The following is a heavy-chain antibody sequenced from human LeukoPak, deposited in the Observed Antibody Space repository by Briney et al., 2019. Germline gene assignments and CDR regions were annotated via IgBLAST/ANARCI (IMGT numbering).Heavy chain of an antibody. D-gene: IGHD6-25*01. Sequence: ASVKVSCKASGYTFTSYYVHWVRQAPGQGLEWMGIINPTSGDTNYAQNFQGRVTMTRDMSTSTVYMELRSLRSEDTAVYYCARYGFSSVWQGGWHAFDIWGLGTMVTVSS. J-gene: IGHJ3*02. CDR1: GYTFTSYY. V-gene: IGHV1-46*01. CDR3: ARYGFSSVWQGGWHAFDI. CDR2: INPTSGDT.